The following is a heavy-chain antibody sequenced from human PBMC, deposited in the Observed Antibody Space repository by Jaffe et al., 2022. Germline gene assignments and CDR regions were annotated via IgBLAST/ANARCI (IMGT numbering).Heavy chain of an antibody. D-gene: IGHD5-18*01. J-gene: IGHJ4*02. CDR1: GGSISSGSYY. CDR3: ARDRSIGYSYGPIDY. CDR2: IYTSGST. Sequence: QVQLQESGPGLVKPSQTLSLTCTVSGGSISSGSYYWSWIRQPAGKGLEWIGRIYTSGSTNYNPSLKSRVTISVDTSKNQFSLKLSSVTAADTAVYYCARDRSIGYSYGPIDYWGQGTLVTVSS. V-gene: IGHV4-61*02.